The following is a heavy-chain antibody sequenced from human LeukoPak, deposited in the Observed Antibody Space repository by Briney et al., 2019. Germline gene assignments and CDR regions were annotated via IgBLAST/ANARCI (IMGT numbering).Heavy chain of an antibody. CDR3: TRVNTAMVLDY. D-gene: IGHD5-18*01. CDR2: IRSKAYGGTT. Sequence: QAGGSLRLSCTAPGFTFGDYAMSWFRQAPGKGLEWVGFIRSKAYGGTTEYAASVKGRFTISRDDSKSIAYLQMNSLKTEDTAVYYCTRVNTAMVLDYWGQGTLVTVSS. V-gene: IGHV3-49*03. CDR1: GFTFGDYA. J-gene: IGHJ4*02.